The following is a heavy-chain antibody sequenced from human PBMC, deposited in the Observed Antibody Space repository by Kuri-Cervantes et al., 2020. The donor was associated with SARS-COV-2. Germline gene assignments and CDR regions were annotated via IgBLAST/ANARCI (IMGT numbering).Heavy chain of an antibody. Sequence: ASVKVSCKVSGYTLTELSMHWVRQAPGKGLEWMGGFDPEDGETIYAQKFQGWVTMTRDTSISTAYMELSRLRSDDTAVYYCARGGYCSSTSCQYNWFDPWGQGTLVTVSS. J-gene: IGHJ5*02. CDR2: FDPEDGET. V-gene: IGHV1-24*01. D-gene: IGHD2-2*01. CDR3: ARGGYCSSTSCQYNWFDP. CDR1: GYTLTELS.